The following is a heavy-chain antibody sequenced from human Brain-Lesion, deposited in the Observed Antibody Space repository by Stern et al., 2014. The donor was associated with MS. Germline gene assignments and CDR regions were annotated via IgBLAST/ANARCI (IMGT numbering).Heavy chain of an antibody. J-gene: IGHJ4*02. CDR3: AEGGSYGFVY. CDR2: ITPFTGNT. Sequence: QLVESGAEVKKTGSSVKVSCQASGNTFTNRYLHWVRQAPGQALEWMGSITPFTGNTNYAQNFQDRVTITMDRSMSTAYMDLSSLRSDDTAIYFGAEGGSYGFVYWGQGTLVTVSS. D-gene: IGHD4-17*01. CDR1: GNTFTNRY. V-gene: IGHV1-45*02.